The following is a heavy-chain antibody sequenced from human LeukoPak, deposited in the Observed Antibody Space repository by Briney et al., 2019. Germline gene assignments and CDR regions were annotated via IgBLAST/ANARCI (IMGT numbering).Heavy chain of an antibody. CDR2: IYYSGST. V-gene: IGHV4-59*12. Sequence: SETLSLTCTVSGGSISSYYWSWIRQPPGKGLEWIGCIYYSGSTNYNPSLKSRVTISVDTSKNQFSLKLTSVTAADTALYYCARGHSDGNSEWFDSWGQGTLVTVSS. CDR1: GGSISSYY. CDR3: ARGHSDGNSEWFDS. D-gene: IGHD4-23*01. J-gene: IGHJ5*01.